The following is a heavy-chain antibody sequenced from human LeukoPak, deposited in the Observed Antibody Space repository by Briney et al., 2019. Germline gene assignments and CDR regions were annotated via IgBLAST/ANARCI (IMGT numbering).Heavy chain of an antibody. D-gene: IGHD3-22*01. CDR2: IYSSGRT. CDR1: GGSLTSYY. Sequence: SETLSLTCSVSGGSLTSYYWSWIRQPAGKGLEWIGRIYSSGRTNYNPSLKSRATMSVDTSKNQFSLKLRSVTAADTAVYYCARDLGYDSSGDYYAYFQLWGQGTRLTVSS. J-gene: IGHJ1*01. V-gene: IGHV4-4*07. CDR3: ARDLGYDSSGDYYAYFQL.